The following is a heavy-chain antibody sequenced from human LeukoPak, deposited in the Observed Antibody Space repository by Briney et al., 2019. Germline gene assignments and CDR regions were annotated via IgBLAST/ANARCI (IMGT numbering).Heavy chain of an antibody. V-gene: IGHV4-39*07. CDR2: IYYSGST. CDR3: ARYSSSYYNFDY. J-gene: IGHJ4*02. Sequence: SSETLSLTCTVSGASISSSSYYWGWIRQPPGKGLEWIGSIYYSGSTYYNPSLKSRVTISVDTSKNQFSLKLSSVTAADTAVYYCARYSSSYYNFDYWGQGNLVTVSS. CDR1: GASISSSSYY. D-gene: IGHD6-13*01.